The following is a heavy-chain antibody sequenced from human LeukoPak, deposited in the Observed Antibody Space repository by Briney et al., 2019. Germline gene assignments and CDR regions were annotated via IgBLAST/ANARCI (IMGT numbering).Heavy chain of an antibody. CDR3: ARVSGSYSYFDY. J-gene: IGHJ4*02. CDR1: GYTFISYD. CDR2: ISAYNGHT. D-gene: IGHD3-10*01. Sequence: ASVKVSCKASGYTFISYDISWVRQAPGQGLEWMGWISAYNGHTNYAQNLQGRVTMTTDTSTSTAYMELRSLRSDGTAVYYCARVSGSYSYFDYWGQGTRVTVSS. V-gene: IGHV1-18*01.